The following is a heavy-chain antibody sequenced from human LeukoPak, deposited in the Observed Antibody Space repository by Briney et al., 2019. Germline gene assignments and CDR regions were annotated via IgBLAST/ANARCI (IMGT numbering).Heavy chain of an antibody. D-gene: IGHD3-3*01. Sequence: PSGTLSLTCAVYGGSFSAYYWSWIRQPPGKGLEWIGEINHSGSTNYNPSLKSRVTISVDTSKNQFSLKLSSVTAADTAVYYCAGQGKKDFWSGYSYYYGMDVWGQGTTVTVSS. J-gene: IGHJ6*02. V-gene: IGHV4-34*01. CDR1: GGSFSAYY. CDR3: AGQGKKDFWSGYSYYYGMDV. CDR2: INHSGST.